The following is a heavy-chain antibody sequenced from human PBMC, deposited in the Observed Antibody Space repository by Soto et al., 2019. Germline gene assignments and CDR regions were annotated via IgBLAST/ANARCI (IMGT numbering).Heavy chain of an antibody. CDR3: AKLAEYFPFDWYLNPFDY. CDR2: ISGSGGST. D-gene: IGHD3-9*01. Sequence: PGGSLRLSCAASGFTFRTQAMSWVRQTPGKGLEWISAISGSGGSTNYAEFVKGRFTISRDNSKNTLYLQMNSLRAEDTAVYYCAKLAEYFPFDWYLNPFDYWGQGTLVTVSS. J-gene: IGHJ4*02. V-gene: IGHV3-23*01. CDR1: GFTFRTQA.